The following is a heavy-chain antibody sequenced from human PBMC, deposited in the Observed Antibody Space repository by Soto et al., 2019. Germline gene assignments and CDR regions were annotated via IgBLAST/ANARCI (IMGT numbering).Heavy chain of an antibody. CDR3: ARDKAVARALYQDGMDV. J-gene: IGHJ6*02. CDR2: INPNSGGT. CDR1: GYTFTSYA. V-gene: IGHV1-2*04. Sequence: ASVKVSCKASGYTFTSYAMHWVRQAPGQRLEWMGWINPNSGGTNYAQKFQGWVTMTRDTSTSTAYMELSRLRSEDTAVYYCARDKAVARALYQDGMDVRGQGTTVTVSS. D-gene: IGHD6-19*01.